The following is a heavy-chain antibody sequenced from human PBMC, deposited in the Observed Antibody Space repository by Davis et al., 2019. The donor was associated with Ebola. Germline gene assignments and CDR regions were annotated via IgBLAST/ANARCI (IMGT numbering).Heavy chain of an antibody. CDR1: GASISNYY. V-gene: IGHV4-59*01. CDR2: IYYSMTT. Sequence: SETLSLTCTVSGASISNYYWTWLRQPPGKGLEWIAYIYYSMTTNYNPSLKSRVTISVDTSKSQFSLKLSSVTAADTAVYYCARVSKTRDGYNVPFDYWGQGTLVTVSS. D-gene: IGHD5-24*01. J-gene: IGHJ4*02. CDR3: ARVSKTRDGYNVPFDY.